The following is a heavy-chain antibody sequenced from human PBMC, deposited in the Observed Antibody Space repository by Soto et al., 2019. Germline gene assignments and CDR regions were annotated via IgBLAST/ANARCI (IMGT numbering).Heavy chain of an antibody. CDR1: VFTFSSNY. CDR2: ISSGGST. CDR3: ARDRFSPYYYGMDV. Sequence: GGSLRLSYAASVFTFSSNYMSCVRQARGKGLEWVSVISSGGSTYYADSVKGRFTISRDNSKNTLYLQMNSLRAEDTAVYYCARDRFSPYYYGMDVWGQGTTVTVSS. J-gene: IGHJ6*02. D-gene: IGHD3-10*01. V-gene: IGHV3-53*01.